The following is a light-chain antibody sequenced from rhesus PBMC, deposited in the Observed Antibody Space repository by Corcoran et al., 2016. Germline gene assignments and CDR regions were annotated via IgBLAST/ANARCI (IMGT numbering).Light chain of an antibody. CDR3: QQHNSYPPT. J-gene: IGKJ1*01. V-gene: IGKV1S14*01. Sequence: DIQMTQSPSSLSASVGDTVTITCRASQGISNYLAWYQQNPGKAPKPLIYYASHLESGVPSRFSGSGSGKDFTLTISSLQPEEFAIYYCQQHNSYPPTFGQGTKVEIK. CDR2: YAS. CDR1: QGISNY.